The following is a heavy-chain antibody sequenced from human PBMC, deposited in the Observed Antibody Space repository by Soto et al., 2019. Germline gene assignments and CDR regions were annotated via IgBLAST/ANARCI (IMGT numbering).Heavy chain of an antibody. CDR2: IYYSGST. V-gene: IGHV4-39*01. Sequence: PSETLSLTCTVSGGSISSSSYYWGWIRQPPGKGLEWIGSIYYSGSTYYNPSLKSRVTISVDTSKNQFSLKLSSVTAADTAVYYCARHTVDTAMVKRVDYYYYGMDVWGQGTTVTVSS. D-gene: IGHD5-18*01. CDR3: ARHTVDTAMVKRVDYYYYGMDV. CDR1: GGSISSSSYY. J-gene: IGHJ6*02.